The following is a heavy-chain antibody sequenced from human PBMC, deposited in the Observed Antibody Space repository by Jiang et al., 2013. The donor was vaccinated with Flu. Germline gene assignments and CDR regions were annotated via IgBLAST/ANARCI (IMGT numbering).Heavy chain of an antibody. Sequence: SGAEVKKPGASVKVSCKVSGYTLTELSMHWVRQAPGKGLEWMGGFDPEDGETIYAQKFQGRVTMTEDTSTDTAYMELSSLRSEDTAVYYCATRDYGDYVDALIFDYWGQGTLVTVSS. CDR1: GYTLTELS. D-gene: IGHD4-17*01. J-gene: IGHJ4*02. CDR2: FDPEDGET. V-gene: IGHV1-24*01. CDR3: ATRDYGDYVDALIFDY.